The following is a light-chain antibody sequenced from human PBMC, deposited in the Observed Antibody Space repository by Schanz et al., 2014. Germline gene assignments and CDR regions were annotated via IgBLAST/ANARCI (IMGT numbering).Light chain of an antibody. J-gene: IGKJ2*01. CDR2: GAS. Sequence: EIVMTQSPATLSVSPGERATLSCRASQSVSSNLAWYQRKPGQAPRLLIYGASTRATGIPARFSGSGSGTEFTLTISSLQSEDFAVYYCQQYHSTPDTFGQGTKVEIK. CDR3: QQYHSTPDT. CDR1: QSVSSN. V-gene: IGKV3-15*01.